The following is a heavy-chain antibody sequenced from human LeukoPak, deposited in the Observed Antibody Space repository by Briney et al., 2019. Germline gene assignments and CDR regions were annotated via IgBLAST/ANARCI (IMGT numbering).Heavy chain of an antibody. V-gene: IGHV3-30*03. CDR2: ISYDGSNK. CDR3: ARSSYSSSSSV. CDR1: GFTFSSYG. D-gene: IGHD6-6*01. J-gene: IGHJ3*01. Sequence: GRSLRLSCAVSGFTFSSYGMHWVRQAPGKGLEWVSIISYDGSNKYYADSVKGRFTIFRDNSKNTLYLQMNSLRAEDTAVYYCARSSYSSSSSVWGQGTMVTVSS.